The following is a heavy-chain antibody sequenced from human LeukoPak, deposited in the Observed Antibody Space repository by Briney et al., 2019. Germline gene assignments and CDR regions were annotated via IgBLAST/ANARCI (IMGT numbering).Heavy chain of an antibody. V-gene: IGHV3-23*01. D-gene: IGHD2-2*01. J-gene: IGHJ4*02. Sequence: GGSLRLSCVASGFTFSSYAMSWVRQAPGKGLEWVSAISGSGGSTYYADSEEGRFTISRDNSKNTLYLQMNSLRAEDTAVYYCAKESRGWGLVVPAAPPSIDYWGQGTLVTVSS. CDR1: GFTFSSYA. CDR2: ISGSGGST. CDR3: AKESRGWGLVVPAAPPSIDY.